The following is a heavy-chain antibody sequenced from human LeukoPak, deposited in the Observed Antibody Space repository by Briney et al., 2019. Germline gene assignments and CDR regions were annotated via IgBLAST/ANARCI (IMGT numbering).Heavy chain of an antibody. D-gene: IGHD2-15*01. CDR3: ARDGLVVVVAATQLNYFDY. CDR2: IYTSGST. Sequence: SETLSLTCTVSGGSISSYYWSWIRQPAGKGLEWIGRIYTSGSTNYNPSPKSRVTMSVDTSKNQFSLKLSSVTAADTAVYYCARDGLVVVVAATQLNYFDYWGQGTLVTVSS. J-gene: IGHJ4*02. CDR1: GGSISSYY. V-gene: IGHV4-4*07.